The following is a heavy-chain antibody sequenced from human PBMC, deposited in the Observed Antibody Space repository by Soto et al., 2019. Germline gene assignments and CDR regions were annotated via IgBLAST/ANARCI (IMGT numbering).Heavy chain of an antibody. CDR2: IYYSGST. Sequence: QVQLQESGPGLVKPSQTLSLTCTVSGGSISSGDYYWSWIRQHPGKGLEWIGYIYYSGSTYYNPSLISRVTISVDTSKNQFSLKLNSVTAADTAVYYCARWWSGSRQGFDPWGQGTLVTVSS. J-gene: IGHJ5*02. D-gene: IGHD3-3*01. CDR1: GGSISSGDYY. CDR3: ARWWSGSRQGFDP. V-gene: IGHV4-31*03.